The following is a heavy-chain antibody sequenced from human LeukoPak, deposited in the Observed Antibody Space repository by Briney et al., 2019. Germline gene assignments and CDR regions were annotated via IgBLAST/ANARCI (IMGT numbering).Heavy chain of an antibody. J-gene: IGHJ6*03. V-gene: IGHV1-8*03. Sequence: ASVKVSCKASGYTFTSYDINWVRQATGQGLEWMGWMNPNSGNTGYAQKFQGRVTITRNTSISTAYMELSSLRSEDTAVYYCARVVSPMNYYYYYMDVWGKGTTVTISS. CDR3: ARVVSPMNYYYYYMDV. CDR2: MNPNSGNT. CDR1: GYTFTSYD.